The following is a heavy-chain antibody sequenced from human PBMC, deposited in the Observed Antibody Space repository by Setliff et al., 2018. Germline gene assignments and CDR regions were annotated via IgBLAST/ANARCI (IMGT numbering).Heavy chain of an antibody. V-gene: IGHV4-61*05. J-gene: IGHJ5*02. Sequence: SETLSLTCTLSGDSISRSTYYWGWIRQSPGKGLEWIGYIYYSGSTNYNPSLKSRVTITVDTSKNQFSLKLSSVTAADAALYYCARVTLTYYYDSSGFLRGNENSNWFDPWGQGTLVTVSS. D-gene: IGHD3-22*01. CDR2: IYYSGST. CDR1: GDSISRSTYY. CDR3: ARVTLTYYYDSSGFLRGNENSNWFDP.